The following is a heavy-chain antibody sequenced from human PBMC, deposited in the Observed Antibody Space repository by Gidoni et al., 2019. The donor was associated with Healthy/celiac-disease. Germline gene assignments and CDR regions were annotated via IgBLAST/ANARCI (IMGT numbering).Heavy chain of an antibody. CDR1: GGTFSSYA. D-gene: IGHD3-3*01. V-gene: IGHV1-69*01. CDR3: ARELITIFGVVNRDAFDI. CDR2: IIPIFGTA. J-gene: IGHJ3*02. Sequence: QVQLVQSGAEVQKPGSSVKVSCKASGGTFSSYAISWVRQAPGQGLEWMGGIIPIFGTANYAQKFQGRVTITADESTSTAYMELSSLRSEDTAVYYCARELITIFGVVNRDAFDIWGQGTMVTVSS.